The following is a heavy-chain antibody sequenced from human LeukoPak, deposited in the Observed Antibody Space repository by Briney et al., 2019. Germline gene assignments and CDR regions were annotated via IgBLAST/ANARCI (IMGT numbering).Heavy chain of an antibody. V-gene: IGHV3-9*01. CDR1: GFTFDDYA. CDR3: AKGGGSGTYYNPFDY. J-gene: IGHJ4*02. CDR2: ISWNSGYI. D-gene: IGHD3-10*01. Sequence: PGGSLRLSCAASGFTFDDYAMHWVRQAPGKGLEWVSTISWNSGYIGYADSVKGRFTISRDNAKNSLYLQMNSLRAEDTALYYCAKGGGSGTYYNPFDYWGQGTLVTVSS.